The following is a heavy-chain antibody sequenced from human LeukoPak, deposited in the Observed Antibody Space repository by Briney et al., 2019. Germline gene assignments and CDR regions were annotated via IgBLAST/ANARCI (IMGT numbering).Heavy chain of an antibody. D-gene: IGHD5-24*01. Sequence: GRSLRPSCVGDGFFLSSYAMHSVRLAPGRWLGWVAVISYDGTNKYYADSVKDWFSIAREHSRNTLYLYRNRQRPAGTSVYYVAKGDSYAAQDYYYYMDCLGKGTTVTISS. J-gene: IGHJ6*03. CDR3: AKGDSYAAQDYYYYMDC. CDR1: GFFLSSYA. CDR2: ISYDGTNK. V-gene: IGHV3-30*04.